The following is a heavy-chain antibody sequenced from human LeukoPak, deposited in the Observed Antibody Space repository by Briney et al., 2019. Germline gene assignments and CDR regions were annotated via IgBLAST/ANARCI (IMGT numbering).Heavy chain of an antibody. CDR1: GFTFSSYN. Sequence: GGSLRLSCAASGFTFSSYNMNWVRQAPGKGLEWVSYISTTSSTIYYADSVKGRFTISRDNAKNSLYLQMNSLRAEDTAVYYCARDPLEWELPGTFHIWGQGTMVTVSS. CDR3: ARDPLEWELPGTFHI. V-gene: IGHV3-48*01. CDR2: ISTTSSTI. J-gene: IGHJ3*02. D-gene: IGHD1-26*01.